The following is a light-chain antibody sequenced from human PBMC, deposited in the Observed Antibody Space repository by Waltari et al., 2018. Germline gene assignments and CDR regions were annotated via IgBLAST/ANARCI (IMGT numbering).Light chain of an antibody. CDR3: QQYGSSILYT. Sequence: EVVLTQSPDTLSLSPGARATLSCRASQSLTKRYLAWYQQKPGQAPRLLIYGASSRAPGIPNRVSGSGSGTDFTLTISRLEPEDFAVYYCQQYGSSILYTFGQGTKLEIK. CDR2: GAS. V-gene: IGKV3-20*01. J-gene: IGKJ2*01. CDR1: QSLTKRY.